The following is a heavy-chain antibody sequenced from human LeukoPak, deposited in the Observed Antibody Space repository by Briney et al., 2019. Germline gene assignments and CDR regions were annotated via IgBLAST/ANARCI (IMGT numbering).Heavy chain of an antibody. Sequence: SETLSLTCTVSGGSISSYYWSWIRQPPGKGLEWIGYIYYSGSTNYNPSLKSRVTISVDTSKKQFALKMNSVTAADTAVYYCATTTEGAYTYDSSYYYYMDVWGKGTTVTISS. J-gene: IGHJ6*03. D-gene: IGHD5-18*01. CDR3: ATTTEGAYTYDSSYYYYMDV. CDR1: GGSISSYY. V-gene: IGHV4-59*01. CDR2: IYYSGST.